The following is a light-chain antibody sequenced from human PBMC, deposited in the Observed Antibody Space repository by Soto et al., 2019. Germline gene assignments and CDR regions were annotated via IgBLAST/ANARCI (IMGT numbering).Light chain of an antibody. CDR3: QQSNSYPWT. V-gene: IGKV1-5*01. J-gene: IGKJ1*01. Sequence: DIQMTQSPSTLSASVGDRVTITCRASQSISSWLAWYQQKPGKAPKLLIYDASSLESGVPSRFSGSGSGTEFTLTITSLQPDDFATYYCQQSNSYPWTFGQWTKVDIK. CDR1: QSISSW. CDR2: DAS.